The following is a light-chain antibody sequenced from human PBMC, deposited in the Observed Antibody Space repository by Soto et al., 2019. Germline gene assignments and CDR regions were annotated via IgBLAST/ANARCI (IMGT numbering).Light chain of an antibody. CDR2: EVS. J-gene: IGLJ1*01. CDR3: SSYTSSSTLEV. Sequence: QSVLTQPASVSGSPGQSITISCTGTSSDVGGYHYVSWYQHHPGKAPKLMLYEVSSRPSGVSNRFSGSKSGNAASLTISGLQTEDEADYYCSSYTSSSTLEVFGTGTKVTLL. CDR1: SSDVGGYHY. V-gene: IGLV2-14*01.